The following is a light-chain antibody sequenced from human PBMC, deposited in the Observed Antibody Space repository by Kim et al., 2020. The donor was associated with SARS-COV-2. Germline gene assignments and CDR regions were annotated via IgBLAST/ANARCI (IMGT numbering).Light chain of an antibody. CDR1: IGSIASNY. CDR3: QSYDSSNHVV. J-gene: IGLJ2*01. CDR2: EDN. V-gene: IGLV6-57*03. Sequence: TGPTACTRSIGSIASNYVQCYQQRPGSAPTTVIYEDNQRPSGVPDRFSGSIDSSSNSASLTISGLKTEDEADYYCQSYDSSNHVVFGGGTQLTVL.